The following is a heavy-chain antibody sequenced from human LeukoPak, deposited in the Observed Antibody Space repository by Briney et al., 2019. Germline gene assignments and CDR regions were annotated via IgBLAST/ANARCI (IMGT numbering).Heavy chain of an antibody. D-gene: IGHD1-26*01. CDR2: IIPIFGTA. Sequence: SVKVSCKASGGTFSSYAISWERQAPGQGLEWMGGIIPIFGTANYAQKFQGRVTITADESTSTAYMELSSLRSEDTAVYYCARGNSGSYYWFDPWGQGTLVTVSS. V-gene: IGHV1-69*13. J-gene: IGHJ5*02. CDR1: GGTFSSYA. CDR3: ARGNSGSYYWFDP.